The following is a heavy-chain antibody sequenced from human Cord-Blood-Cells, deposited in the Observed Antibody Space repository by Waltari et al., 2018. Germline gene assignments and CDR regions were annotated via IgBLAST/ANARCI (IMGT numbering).Heavy chain of an antibody. CDR3: ARGSGYSSSSAAFDI. V-gene: IGHV4-38-2*01. D-gene: IGHD6-6*01. J-gene: IGHJ3*02. CDR2: IYHSGST. Sequence: VQLQESGPGLVKPSETLSLTCAVSGYSISSGYYWGWIRQPPGKGLEWIGSIYHSGSTYYNPSLKSRVTISVDTSKNQFSLKLSSVTAADTAVYYCARGSGYSSSSAAFDIWGQGTMVTVSS. CDR1: GYSISSGYY.